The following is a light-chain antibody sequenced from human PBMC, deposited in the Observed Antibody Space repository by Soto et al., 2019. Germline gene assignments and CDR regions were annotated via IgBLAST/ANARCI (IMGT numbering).Light chain of an antibody. J-gene: IGKJ2*01. Sequence: EIVMTQSPATLSVSPGETVTLSCRASQYISSDLAWYQQKPGQAPRLLIYDASTRATGIPARFSGSGSGTEFTLTISSLQSEDFAVYYCQQYKLWYTFARGTKLEIK. V-gene: IGKV3-15*01. CDR1: QYISSD. CDR3: QQYKLWYT. CDR2: DAS.